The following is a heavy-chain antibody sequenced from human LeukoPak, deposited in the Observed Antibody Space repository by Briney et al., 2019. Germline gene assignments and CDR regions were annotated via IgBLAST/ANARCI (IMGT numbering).Heavy chain of an antibody. CDR1: GFTFSSYA. Sequence: TGGSLRLSCAASGFTFSSYAMSWVRQAPGKGLEWVSAISGSGGSTYYADSVKGRFTISRDNSKNTVHLQMNRLRLEDTALYYCVRDGAHWDLDYWGQGTLVTVSS. J-gene: IGHJ4*02. V-gene: IGHV3-23*01. CDR2: ISGSGGST. CDR3: VRDGAHWDLDY. D-gene: IGHD7-27*01.